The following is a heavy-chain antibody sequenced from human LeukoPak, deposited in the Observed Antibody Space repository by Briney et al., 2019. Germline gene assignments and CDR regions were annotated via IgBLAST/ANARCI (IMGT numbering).Heavy chain of an antibody. CDR3: AKGGPTGSNYFDF. CDR1: GFSFDFSGYA. D-gene: IGHD1-26*01. Sequence: PGGSLRLSCAASGFSFDFSGYAMSWVRQAPGKGLEWVSGINGIGTSIYYADSVKGRFTISRDNSDNTLYLQMNSLRADDTAVYYCAKGGPTGSNYFDFWGQGTLVTVSS. CDR2: INGIGTSI. J-gene: IGHJ4*02. V-gene: IGHV3-23*05.